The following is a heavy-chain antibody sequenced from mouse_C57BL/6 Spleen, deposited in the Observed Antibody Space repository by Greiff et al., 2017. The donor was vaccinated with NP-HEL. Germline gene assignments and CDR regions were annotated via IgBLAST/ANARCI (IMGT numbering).Heavy chain of an antibody. Sequence: VQLQQSGAELVRPGTSVKVSCKASGYAFTNYLIEWVKQRPGQGLEWIGVINPGSGGTNYNEKFKGKATLTADKSSSTAYMQLSSLTSEDSAVYFCARSGYSKGYFDYWGQGTTLTVSS. J-gene: IGHJ2*01. CDR2: INPGSGGT. CDR1: GYAFTNYL. CDR3: ARSGYSKGYFDY. V-gene: IGHV1-54*01. D-gene: IGHD2-5*01.